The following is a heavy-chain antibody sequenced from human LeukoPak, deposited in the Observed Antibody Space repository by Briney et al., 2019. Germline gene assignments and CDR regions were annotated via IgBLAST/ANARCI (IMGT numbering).Heavy chain of an antibody. CDR3: ANGPSPKAPFDY. CDR2: FYYSGTT. V-gene: IGHV4-39*01. D-gene: IGHD4-17*01. J-gene: IGHJ4*02. Sequence: PSETLSLTCTVSGGPISRNSYYWGWIRQSPGKCLEWVAIFYYSGTTFKNPSLKSRVTISVDPSQNQFSLNLKSVTAADTAVYFCANGPSPKAPFDYWGQGTLATVSS. CDR1: GGPISRNSYY.